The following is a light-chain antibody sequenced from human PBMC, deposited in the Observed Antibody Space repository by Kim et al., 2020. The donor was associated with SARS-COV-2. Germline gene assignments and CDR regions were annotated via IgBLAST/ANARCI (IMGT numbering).Light chain of an antibody. V-gene: IGKV3-15*01. Sequence: SVSPGERPPLTCRASQSAYSNLAWYQQQPGQAPRLLIYGASTRAAGIPARFSGSGSGTEFSLTISSLQSEDFAMYYCQQYANWPYGFGQGTKLEIK. CDR3: QQYANWPYG. CDR1: QSAYSN. J-gene: IGKJ2*03. CDR2: GAS.